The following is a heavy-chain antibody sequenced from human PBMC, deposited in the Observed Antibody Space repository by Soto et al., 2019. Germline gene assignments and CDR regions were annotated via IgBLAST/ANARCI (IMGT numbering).Heavy chain of an antibody. CDR1: GGSVSSGSYY. V-gene: IGHV4-61*01. J-gene: IGHJ4*02. CDR2: IYYSGST. Sequence: SETLSLTCTVSGGSVSSGSYYWSWIRQPPGKGLEWIGYIYYSGSTNYNPSLKSRVTISVDTSKNQFSLKLSSVTAADTAVYYCAGGSRRYDSSADPYYFDYWGQGTLVTVSS. D-gene: IGHD3-22*01. CDR3: AGGSRRYDSSADPYYFDY.